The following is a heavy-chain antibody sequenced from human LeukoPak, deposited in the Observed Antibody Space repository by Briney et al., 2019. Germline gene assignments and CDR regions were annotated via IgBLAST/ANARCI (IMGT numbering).Heavy chain of an antibody. V-gene: IGHV3-30-3*01. D-gene: IGHD1-26*01. CDR2: ISYDGSNK. Sequence: PGRSLRLSCAASGFTFSSYAMHWVRQAPGKGLEWVAVISYDGSNKYYADSVKGRFTISRDNSKNTLYLQMNSLRAEDTAVYYCARASRAFFDYWGQGTLVTVSS. J-gene: IGHJ4*02. CDR1: GFTFSSYA. CDR3: ARASRAFFDY.